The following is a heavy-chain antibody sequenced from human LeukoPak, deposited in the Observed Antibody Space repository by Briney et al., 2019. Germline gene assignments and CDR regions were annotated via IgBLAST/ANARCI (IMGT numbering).Heavy chain of an antibody. CDR1: GFTFSTHW. Sequence: GGSLRLSCAASGFTFSTHWMIWVRQAPGKGLEWVANIKQDGSEKYYVDSVKGRFIISRDNAMNSLYLQMNSLRAEDTAVYYCANALGAHYFDSWGQGTLVTVSS. CDR2: IKQDGSEK. D-gene: IGHD1-26*01. J-gene: IGHJ4*02. V-gene: IGHV3-7*05. CDR3: ANALGAHYFDS.